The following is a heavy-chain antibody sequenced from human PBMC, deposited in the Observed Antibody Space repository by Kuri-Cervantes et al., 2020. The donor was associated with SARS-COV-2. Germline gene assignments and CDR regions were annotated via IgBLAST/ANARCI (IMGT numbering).Heavy chain of an antibody. CDR3: ARDFWPSGGYFDY. V-gene: IGHV1-2*02. CDR1: GYTFTGYY. CDR2: INPNSGGT. Sequence: ASVKVSCKASGYTFTGYYMHWVRQAPGQGLEWMGWINPNSGGTNYAQKFQGRVTMTRDTSISTAYMELSRLRSDDTAVYSCARDFWPSGGYFDYWGQGTLVTVSS. D-gene: IGHD3-10*01. J-gene: IGHJ4*02.